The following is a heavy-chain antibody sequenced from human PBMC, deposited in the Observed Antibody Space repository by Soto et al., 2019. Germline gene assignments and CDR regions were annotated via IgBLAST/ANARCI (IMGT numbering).Heavy chain of an antibody. V-gene: IGHV4-31*03. CDR2: IYYSGST. CDR3: ARESGYYDSSGPPGY. CDR1: GGSISSGGYY. J-gene: IGHJ4*02. Sequence: SETLSLTCTFSGGSISSGGYYWSWIRQHPGKGLEWIGYIYYSGSTYYNPSLKSRVTISVDTSKNQFSLKLSSVTAADTAVYYCARESGYYDSSGPPGYWGQGTLVTVSS. D-gene: IGHD3-22*01.